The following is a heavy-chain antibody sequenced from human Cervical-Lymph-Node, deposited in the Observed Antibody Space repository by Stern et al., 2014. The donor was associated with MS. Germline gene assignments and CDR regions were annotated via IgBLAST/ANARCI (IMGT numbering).Heavy chain of an antibody. CDR1: GYTLTDLS. D-gene: IGHD1-14*01. CDR3: AAASRYDALDL. CDR2: YDREEGNT. J-gene: IGHJ3*01. V-gene: IGHV1-24*01. Sequence: VQLVESGAEVKKPGASLKVSCKVSGYTLTDLSMHWVRQAPGKGLEWLGCYDREEGNTVYAESFQGRVTMTEGTSTDTAYMELSSLRSEDTAVYHCAAASRYDALDLWGQGTVVIVSS.